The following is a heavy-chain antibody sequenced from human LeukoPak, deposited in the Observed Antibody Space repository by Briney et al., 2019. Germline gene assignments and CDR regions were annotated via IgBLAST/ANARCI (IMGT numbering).Heavy chain of an antibody. D-gene: IGHD6-6*01. CDR2: ISSNGGST. V-gene: IGHV3-64*01. Sequence: GGSLRLSCAASGFTFSSYAMHWVGQAPGKGLECVSAISSNGGSTYYAHSVKGRFTIRRNNSKNALYLQMGSLRAEEMAVYYCARSIAGAFDIWGEGGMVTVSS. CDR3: ARSIAGAFDI. J-gene: IGHJ3*02. CDR1: GFTFSSYA.